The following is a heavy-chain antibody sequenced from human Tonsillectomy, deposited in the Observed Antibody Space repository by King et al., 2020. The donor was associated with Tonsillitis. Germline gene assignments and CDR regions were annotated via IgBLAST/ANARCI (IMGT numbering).Heavy chain of an antibody. D-gene: IGHD1-26*01. V-gene: IGHV1-69*01. CDR3: ARDGKFGSGSYYIY. CDR1: GGTFSSYA. J-gene: IGHJ4*02. CDR2: IIPIFGTA. Sequence: QLVQSGAEVKKPGSSVKVSCKASGGTFSSYAIHWVRQAPGQGLEWMGGIIPIFGTANYAQKFQGRVTITADESTSTAYMELSSLRSEDTAVYYCARDGKFGSGSYYIYWGQGTLVTVSS.